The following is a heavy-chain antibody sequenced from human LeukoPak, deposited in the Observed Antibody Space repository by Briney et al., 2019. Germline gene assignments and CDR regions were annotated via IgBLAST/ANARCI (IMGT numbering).Heavy chain of an antibody. J-gene: IGHJ4*02. V-gene: IGHV3-23*03. Sequence: GGSLRLSCAASGFTFSSYWMTWVRQAPGKGLEWVSLIYSGGSTYYADSVKGRFTISRDNSKNTLYLQMNNLRAEDTAVYYCAKTRGSGPFDYWGQGTLVTVSS. CDR2: IYSGGST. CDR3: AKTRGSGPFDY. CDR1: GFTFSSYW. D-gene: IGHD3-10*01.